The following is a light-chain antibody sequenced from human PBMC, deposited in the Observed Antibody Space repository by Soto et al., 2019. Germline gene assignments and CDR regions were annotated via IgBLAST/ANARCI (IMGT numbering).Light chain of an antibody. Sequence: QSVLTQPASVSGSPGQSIRISCTGTRSDIGSFNYVSWYQLHPDKAPRLIIYEVTSRPSGISDRFSGSKSGNTASLIISGLQAEEEADYYCSSYLSTDNVYVFGTGTKV. V-gene: IGLV2-14*01. CDR2: EVT. CDR1: RSDIGSFNY. J-gene: IGLJ1*01. CDR3: SSYLSTDNVYV.